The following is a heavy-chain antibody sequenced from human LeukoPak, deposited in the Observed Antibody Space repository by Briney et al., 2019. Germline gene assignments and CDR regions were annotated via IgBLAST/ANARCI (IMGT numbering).Heavy chain of an antibody. V-gene: IGHV3-7*01. CDR1: GFTPRSLW. CDR2: LKQDGSVT. J-gene: IGHJ2*01. D-gene: IGHD6-13*01. Sequence: GGALGLSRAASGFTPRSLWMSWVRQAPGKGLEVVAKLKQDGSVTYYVDSVKGRFTISRDNARNSLYLQMNSLRVEDTAVYYCARDPYSSNWYGWYFDLWGRGTLVTVSS. CDR3: ARDPYSSNWYGWYFDL.